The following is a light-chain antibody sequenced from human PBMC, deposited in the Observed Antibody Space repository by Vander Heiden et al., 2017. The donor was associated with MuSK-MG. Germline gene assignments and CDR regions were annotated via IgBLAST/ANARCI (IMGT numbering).Light chain of an antibody. V-gene: IGLV2-14*01. CDR2: EVS. Sequence: QSALTQPASVSGSPGQSITISCTGTSSDVGGYNYVSWYQQHPGKAPKLMIYEVSNRPSGVSNRFSGSKSGNTASLTISGLQDEDEADYYCSSKVFGTGTKVTVL. J-gene: IGLJ1*01. CDR3: SSKV. CDR1: SSDVGGYNY.